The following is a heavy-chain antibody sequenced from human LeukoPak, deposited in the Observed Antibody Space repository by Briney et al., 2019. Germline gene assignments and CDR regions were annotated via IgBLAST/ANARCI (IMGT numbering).Heavy chain of an antibody. J-gene: IGHJ4*02. V-gene: IGHV3-21*01. Sequence: PGGSLRLSCAASGFTFSSYSMNWVRQAPGKGLEWVSSISSSSSYTYYADSVKGRFTISRDNAKNSLYLQMNSLRAEDTAVYYCASFSLHDSSSWGQGTLVTVSS. D-gene: IGHD6-13*01. CDR3: ASFSLHDSSS. CDR2: ISSSSSYT. CDR1: GFTFSSYS.